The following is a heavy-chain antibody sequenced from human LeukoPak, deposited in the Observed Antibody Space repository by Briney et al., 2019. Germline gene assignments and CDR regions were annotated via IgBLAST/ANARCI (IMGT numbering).Heavy chain of an antibody. CDR3: ARDGSSSWFYWYFDL. D-gene: IGHD6-13*01. V-gene: IGHV3-66*01. CDR2: IYSGGDT. Sequence: PGGSLRLSCAASGFTVSSSYMSWVRQAPGKGLEWVSVIYSGGDTYYADSVKGRFTISRDNSKNTLYLQMNSLRAEDTAVYYCARDGSSSWFYWYFDLWGRGTLVTVSS. CDR1: GFTVSSSY. J-gene: IGHJ2*01.